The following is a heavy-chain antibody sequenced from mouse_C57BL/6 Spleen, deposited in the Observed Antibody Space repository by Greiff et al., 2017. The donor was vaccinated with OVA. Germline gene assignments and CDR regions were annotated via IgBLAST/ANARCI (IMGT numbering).Heavy chain of an antibody. J-gene: IGHJ2*01. CDR2: ISSGGDYI. V-gene: IGHV5-9-1*02. D-gene: IGHD1-1*01. Sequence: DVMLVESGEGLVKPGGSLKLSCAASGFTFSSYAMSWVRQTPEKRLEWVAYISSGGDYIYYADTVKGRFTISRDNARNTLYLQMSSLKSEDTAMYYCTRGNSSYAFDYWGQGTTLTVSS. CDR1: GFTFSSYA. CDR3: TRGNSSYAFDY.